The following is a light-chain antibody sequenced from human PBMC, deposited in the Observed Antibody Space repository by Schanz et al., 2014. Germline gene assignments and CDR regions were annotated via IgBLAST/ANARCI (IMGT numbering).Light chain of an antibody. CDR1: SSDVGGYNY. V-gene: IGLV2-8*01. CDR3: SSYTTSRTLV. J-gene: IGLJ3*02. CDR2: EVS. Sequence: QSVLTQPPSASGSPGQSVTISCTGTSSDVGGYNYVALYQQHPGKTPKLMIYEVSQRPSGVPDRFSVSKSGNTASLTISGLQAEDEADYYCSSYTTSRTLVFGGGAKLTVL.